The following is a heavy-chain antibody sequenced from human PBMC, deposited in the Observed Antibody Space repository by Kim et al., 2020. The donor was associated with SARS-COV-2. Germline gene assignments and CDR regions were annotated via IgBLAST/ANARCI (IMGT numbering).Heavy chain of an antibody. CDR3: ARERRVRPPGPGLGMDV. V-gene: IGHV3-21*01. Sequence: GGSLRLSCAASGFTFTYYSLNWARQAPGKGLEWVASISAATNYIYYADSVKGRFTISRDNAKNSLYLQTNSLKVGDTAVYYCARERRVRPPGPGLGMDVWGRGATVTVS. CDR1: GFTFTYYS. CDR2: ISAATNYI. J-gene: IGHJ6*02. D-gene: IGHD7-27*01.